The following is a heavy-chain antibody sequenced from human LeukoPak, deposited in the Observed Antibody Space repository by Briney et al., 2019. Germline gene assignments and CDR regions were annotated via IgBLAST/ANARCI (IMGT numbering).Heavy chain of an antibody. J-gene: IGHJ4*02. CDR1: GGSFSGYY. CDR2: INHSGST. CDR3: ARAIAVAGSYYFDY. Sequence: SETLSLTCAVYGGSFSGYYWSWIRQPPGKGLEWIGEINHSGSTNYNPSIKSRVTISVDTSKNQFSLKLSSVTAADTAVYYCARAIAVAGSYYFDYWGQGTLVTVSS. V-gene: IGHV4-34*01. D-gene: IGHD6-19*01.